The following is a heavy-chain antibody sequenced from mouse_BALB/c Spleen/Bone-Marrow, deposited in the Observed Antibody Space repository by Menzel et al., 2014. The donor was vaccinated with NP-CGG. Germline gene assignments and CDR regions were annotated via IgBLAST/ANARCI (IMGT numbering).Heavy chain of an antibody. CDR3: ARQGGYFDY. Sequence: EVQLVESGGDLVKPGGSLKLSCAASGLTFSTYGMSWVRQTPDKRLEWVATISSGGSYTYYPDSVKGRFTISRDNAKNTLYLQMSSLKSEDTAMYYCARQGGYFDYWGQGTTLTVSS. CDR1: GLTFSTYG. V-gene: IGHV5-6*01. J-gene: IGHJ2*01. CDR2: ISSGGSYT.